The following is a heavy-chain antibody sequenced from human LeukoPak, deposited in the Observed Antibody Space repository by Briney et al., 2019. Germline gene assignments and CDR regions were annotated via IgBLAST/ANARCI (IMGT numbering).Heavy chain of an antibody. V-gene: IGHV4-59*13. Sequence: PSETLSLTCTVSGDSMSNYYWSWIRQPPGKGLEWIGHIYYSGSTNYNPSLKSRVTISLDTSKNQFSLKLSSVTAADTAVYYCARGRDFHDSTGYYHWGQGTLVTVSS. D-gene: IGHD3-22*01. CDR2: IYYSGST. J-gene: IGHJ4*02. CDR1: GDSMSNYY. CDR3: ARGRDFHDSTGYYH.